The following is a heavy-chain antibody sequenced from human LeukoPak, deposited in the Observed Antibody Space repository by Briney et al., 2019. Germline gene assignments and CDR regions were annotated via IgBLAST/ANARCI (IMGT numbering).Heavy chain of an antibody. V-gene: IGHV1-8*01. CDR2: MNPNSGNT. D-gene: IGHD3-22*01. CDR3: ARGKTYYYDSSGYRAFDP. CDR1: GYTFASYD. Sequence: ASVKVSCKASGYTFASYDINWVRQATGQGLEWMGWMNPNSGNTGYAQKFQGRVTMTRNTSISTAYMELSSLRSEDTAVYYCARGKTYYYDSSGYRAFDPWGQGTLVTVSS. J-gene: IGHJ5*02.